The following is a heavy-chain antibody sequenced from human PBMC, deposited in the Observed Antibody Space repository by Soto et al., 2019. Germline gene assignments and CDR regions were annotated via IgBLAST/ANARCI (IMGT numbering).Heavy chain of an antibody. CDR2: ISGSGGST. V-gene: IGHV3-23*01. D-gene: IGHD2-15*01. CDR3: AKALCRGVVVSGPCTNSHVGFDY. CDR1: GFTFSSYA. J-gene: IGHJ4*02. Sequence: PGGSLRLSCAASGFTFSSYAMSWVRQAPGKGLEWVSAISGSGGSTYYADSVKGRFTISRDNSKNTLYLQMNSLRADDTPVYYCAKALCRGVVVSGPCTNSHVGFDYWGQGKLVYVS.